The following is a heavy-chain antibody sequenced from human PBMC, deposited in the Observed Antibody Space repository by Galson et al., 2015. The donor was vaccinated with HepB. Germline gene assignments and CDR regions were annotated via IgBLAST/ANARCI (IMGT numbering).Heavy chain of an antibody. CDR2: INPRTGGT. J-gene: IGHJ4*02. Sequence: SVKVSCKASGYSFADYYMHWVRQAPGQGPEWMGWINPRTGGTSYAQKFQGWVTMTADTSTNTVYMELNRLKSDDRGVYYCARVESFRTGFDYWGQGTLLTVSS. CDR3: ARVESFRTGFDY. CDR1: GYSFADYY. D-gene: IGHD3-16*02. V-gene: IGHV1-2*04.